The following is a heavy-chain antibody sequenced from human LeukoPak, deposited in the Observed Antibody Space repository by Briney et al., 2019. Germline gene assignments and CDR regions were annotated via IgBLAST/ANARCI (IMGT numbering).Heavy chain of an antibody. Sequence: LAGGSLRLSCAAFGFTFISYALSWARQAPGEGLEWVSAISGSGDSTYYADSVQVRFPMSRYISKNTLYLQMHSLRAEGTTVFYCAKDCSDGSCYFDYWGQGTLVTVSS. CDR3: AKDCSDGSCYFDY. CDR1: GFTFISYA. D-gene: IGHD2-15*01. J-gene: IGHJ4*02. CDR2: ISGSGDST. V-gene: IGHV3-23*01.